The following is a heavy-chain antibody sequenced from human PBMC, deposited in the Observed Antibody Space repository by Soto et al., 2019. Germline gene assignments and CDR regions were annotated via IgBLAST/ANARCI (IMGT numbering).Heavy chain of an antibody. D-gene: IGHD4-17*01. CDR1: GYSFITYA. CDR3: AREDYDDYYYAY. J-gene: IGHJ4*02. Sequence: ASVKVSCKASGYSFITYAMHWVRQASGQGLEWMGRINRNNDNTKFAQEFQDRVTITRDTSASTVYMELSSLRSEDTAVYFCAREDYDDYYYAYWGQGTPDTVSS. CDR2: INRNNDNT. V-gene: IGHV1-3*01.